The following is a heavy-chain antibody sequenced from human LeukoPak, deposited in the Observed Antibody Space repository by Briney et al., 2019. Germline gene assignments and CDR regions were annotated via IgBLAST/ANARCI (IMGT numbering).Heavy chain of an antibody. V-gene: IGHV3-9*01. CDR1: GFTFDDYA. J-gene: IGHJ4*02. Sequence: PGGSLRLSCAASGFTFDDYAMLWARQARGKGLVWGSGISWDSGFIGYADSVEGRFTISRDNAKNSLYLQMNSLRVEDTALYYCAKGLPKSSSSSWYTDWGQGTLVTVSS. CDR2: ISWDSGFI. CDR3: AKGLPKSSSSSWYTD. D-gene: IGHD2-2*02.